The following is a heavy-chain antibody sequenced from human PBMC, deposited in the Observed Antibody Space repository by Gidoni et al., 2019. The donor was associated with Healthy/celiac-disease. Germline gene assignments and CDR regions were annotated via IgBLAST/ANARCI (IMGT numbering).Heavy chain of an antibody. D-gene: IGHD3-22*01. CDR3: AKDRPGDSSGYLGAPIDY. J-gene: IGHJ4*02. CDR2: ISGSRGST. V-gene: IGHV3-23*01. Sequence: EVQLLESGGGLVQPGGSLRLSCAASGLTFSSYSMSWVRQAPGQGLAWVSAISGSRGSTYYADSVKGRFTISRDNSKNTLYLQMNSLRAEDTAVYYCAKDRPGDSSGYLGAPIDYWGQGTLVTVSS. CDR1: GLTFSSYS.